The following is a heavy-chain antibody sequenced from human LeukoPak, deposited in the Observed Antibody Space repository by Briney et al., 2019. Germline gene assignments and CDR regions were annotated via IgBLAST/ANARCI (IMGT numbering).Heavy chain of an antibody. CDR1: GFTLSSYD. V-gene: IGHV3-13*01. CDR2: IGTAGDR. J-gene: IGHJ4*02. CDR3: ARAASGYGFDY. D-gene: IGHD5-12*01. Sequence: GGSLRLSCAGSGFTLSSYDMHWVRRGTGKGLEWVSAIGTAGDRYYPGSVKGRFTISRENAKNSLFLQMNSLTAGDTAVYYCARAASGYGFDYWGQGTLVTVSS.